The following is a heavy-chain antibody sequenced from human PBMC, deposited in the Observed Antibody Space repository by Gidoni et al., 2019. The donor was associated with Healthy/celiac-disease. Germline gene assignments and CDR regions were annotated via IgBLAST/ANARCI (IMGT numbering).Heavy chain of an antibody. V-gene: IGHV3-9*01. CDR3: AKADYGGFPFDY. J-gene: IGHJ4*02. CDR2: ISWNSGSI. CDR1: GFTFDDYA. Sequence: DVQLVESGGGLVQPGRSLRLSCAASGFTFDDYAMHWVRQAPGKGLEWVSGISWNSGSIGYADSVKGRFTISRDNAKNSLYLQMNSLRAEDTALYYCAKADYGGFPFDYWGQGTLVTVSS. D-gene: IGHD4-17*01.